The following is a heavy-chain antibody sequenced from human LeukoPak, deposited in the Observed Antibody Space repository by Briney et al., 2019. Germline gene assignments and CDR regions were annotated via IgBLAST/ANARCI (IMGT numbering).Heavy chain of an antibody. V-gene: IGHV3-74*01. D-gene: IGHD1-26*01. J-gene: IGHJ4*02. CDR1: GFTYSNYW. Sequence: GGSLRLSCAASGFTYSNYWMHWVCQAPGKGLVWVSRINSDGSSTSYADSVKGRFTISRDNAKNTLYLQMNSLRAEDTAVYYCARVAGALEVDYWGQGTLVTVSS. CDR3: ARVAGALEVDY. CDR2: INSDGSST.